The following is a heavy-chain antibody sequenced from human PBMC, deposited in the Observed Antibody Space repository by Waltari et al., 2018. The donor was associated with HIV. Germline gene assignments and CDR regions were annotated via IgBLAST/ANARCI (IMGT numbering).Heavy chain of an antibody. CDR1: GFTFSSYW. CDR2: INSDGSST. D-gene: IGHD2-8*02. CDR3: ARDGGYCTGGVCYLYGMDV. J-gene: IGHJ6*02. Sequence: AASGFTFSSYWMHWVRQAPGKGLVWVSRINSDGSSTSYADSVKGRFTISRDNAKNTLYLQMNSLRAEDTAVYYCARDGGYCTGGVCYLYGMDVWGQGTTVTVSS. V-gene: IGHV3-74*01.